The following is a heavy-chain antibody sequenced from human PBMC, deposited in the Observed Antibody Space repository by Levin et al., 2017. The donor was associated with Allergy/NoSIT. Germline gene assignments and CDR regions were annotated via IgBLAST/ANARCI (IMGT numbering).Heavy chain of an antibody. CDR1: GFTFSSYS. V-gene: IGHV3-48*02. D-gene: IGHD3-9*01. CDR2: ISSSSSTI. J-gene: IGHJ4*02. Sequence: GGSLRLSCAASGFTFSSYSMNWVRQAPGKGLEWVSYISSSSSTIYYADSVKGRFTISRDNAKNSLYLQMNSLRDEDTAVYYCARGGGYDILTGYYVYFDYWGQGTLVTVSS. CDR3: ARGGGYDILTGYYVYFDY.